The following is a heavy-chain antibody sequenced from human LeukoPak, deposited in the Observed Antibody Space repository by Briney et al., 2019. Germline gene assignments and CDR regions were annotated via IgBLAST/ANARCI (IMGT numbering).Heavy chain of an antibody. CDR1: GFTFRDYA. Sequence: GGSLTLSCAASGFTFRDYAMTWVRQAPGRGLEWVSVLYSDGNTKYADSVQGRFTISRDNSKNTLYLEMNSLSPDDTAVYYCARGVEPLAANTLAYWGQGTLVTVSS. CDR3: ARGVEPLAANTLAY. J-gene: IGHJ4*02. D-gene: IGHD1-14*01. V-gene: IGHV3-53*01. CDR2: LYSDGNT.